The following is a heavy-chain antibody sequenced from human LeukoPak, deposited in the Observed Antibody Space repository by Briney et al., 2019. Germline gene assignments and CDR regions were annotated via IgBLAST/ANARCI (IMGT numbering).Heavy chain of an antibody. CDR2: ISSNGGST. Sequence: GGSLRLSCAASGFTFSSYAMHWVRQAPGKGLEYVSAISSNGGSTYYANSVKGRFTISRDNSKNTLYLQMGSLRAEDMAVYYCARVANTEYAFDIWGQGTVVTVSS. CDR3: ARVANTEYAFDI. J-gene: IGHJ3*02. CDR1: GFTFSSYA. D-gene: IGHD2-2*02. V-gene: IGHV3-64*01.